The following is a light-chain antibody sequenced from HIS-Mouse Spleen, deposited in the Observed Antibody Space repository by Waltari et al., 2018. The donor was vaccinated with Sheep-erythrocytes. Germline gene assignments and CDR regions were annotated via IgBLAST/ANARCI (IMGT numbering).Light chain of an antibody. CDR2: DAS. J-gene: IGKJ2*01. V-gene: IGKV3-11*01. CDR1: QSVSSY. CDR3: QQRSNWYT. Sequence: IVLTQSPATLSLSPGEIATLSCRASQSVSSYLAWYQQKPGQAPRLLIYDASNRATGIPARFSGSGSGTDFTLTISSLEPEDFAVYYCQQRSNWYTFGQGTKLEIK.